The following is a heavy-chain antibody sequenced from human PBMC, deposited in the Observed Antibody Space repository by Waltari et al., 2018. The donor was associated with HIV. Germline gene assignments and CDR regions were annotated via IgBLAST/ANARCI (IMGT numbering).Heavy chain of an antibody. Sequence: QVHLVQSGVELRTPGASVTVSCKASGLTFTHYGITWVRQAPGQGLEWMGWISGYNGDTKYAQKVRGRVTMTTDTSTSTAYLEMGSLRFDDTAVYYCARDHYYGSSGYYSDYWGQGTLVTVSS. D-gene: IGHD3-22*01. CDR2: ISGYNGDT. J-gene: IGHJ4*02. V-gene: IGHV1-18*01. CDR3: ARDHYYGSSGYYSDY. CDR1: GLTFTHYG.